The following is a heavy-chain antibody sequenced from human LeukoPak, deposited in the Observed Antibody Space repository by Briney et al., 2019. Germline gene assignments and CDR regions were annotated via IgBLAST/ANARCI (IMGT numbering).Heavy chain of an antibody. V-gene: IGHV3-30*02. Sequence: GGSLRLSCAASGFTFSSYGMHWVRQAPGKGLEWVAFIRYDGSNKYYADSVKGRFTISRDNSKNTLYLQMNSLRAEDTAVYYCAKDDHDYGDHVYSQHWGQGTLVTVPS. CDR2: IRYDGSNK. D-gene: IGHD4-17*01. CDR1: GFTFSSYG. CDR3: AKDDHDYGDHVYSQH. J-gene: IGHJ1*01.